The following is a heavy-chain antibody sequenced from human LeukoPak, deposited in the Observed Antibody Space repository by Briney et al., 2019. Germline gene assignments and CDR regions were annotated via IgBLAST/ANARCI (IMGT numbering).Heavy chain of an antibody. J-gene: IGHJ4*02. Sequence: PGGSLRLSCAASGFTFSSYGMHWVRQAPGKGLEWVVVISYDGSNKYYADSVKGRFTISRDNAKNSLYLQMNSLRAEDTAVYFCAKEGRSTTPGYWGQGTLVTVSS. CDR1: GFTFSSYG. V-gene: IGHV3-30*18. D-gene: IGHD6-13*01. CDR3: AKEGRSTTPGY. CDR2: ISYDGSNK.